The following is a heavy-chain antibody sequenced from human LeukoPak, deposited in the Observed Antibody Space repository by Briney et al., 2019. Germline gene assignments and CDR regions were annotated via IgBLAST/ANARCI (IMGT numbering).Heavy chain of an antibody. J-gene: IGHJ4*02. CDR1: GFTFSSSW. CDR2: IKQDGSDK. V-gene: IGHV3-7*01. CDR3: ARQAICGDNCYYRHLDL. D-gene: IGHD2-21*01. Sequence: GGSLRLSCAASGFTFSSSWMSWVRQAPGKGLEWVANIKQDGSDKYYVDSVKGRFTISRDNAKNSLYLQMSSLRAEDTALYYCARQAICGDNCYYRHLDLWGQGTLVTVSS.